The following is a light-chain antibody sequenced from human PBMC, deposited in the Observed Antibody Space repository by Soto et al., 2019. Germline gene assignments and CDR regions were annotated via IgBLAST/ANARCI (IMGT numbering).Light chain of an antibody. Sequence: QSVLTQPASVSGSPGQSITISCTGTSSDVGGYNYVSWYQHHPGKAPKLIIYDVSNRPSGVSIRFPGSKSDNTASLTISVLQPEDEADHHCSSYTTSNTRQIVFGTGTKVTVL. J-gene: IGLJ1*01. V-gene: IGLV2-14*03. CDR2: DVS. CDR1: SSDVGGYNY. CDR3: SSYTTSNTRQIV.